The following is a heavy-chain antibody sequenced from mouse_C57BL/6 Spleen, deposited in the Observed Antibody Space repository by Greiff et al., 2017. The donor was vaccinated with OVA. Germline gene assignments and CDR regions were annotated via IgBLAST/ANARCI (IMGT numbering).Heavy chain of an antibody. Sequence: QVQLQQSGTELVKPGASVKLSCKASGYTFTSYWLHWVKQRPGQGLEWIGNINPSNGGTNYNEKFKSKATLTVDKSSSTAYMQLSSLTSEDSAVYYCAKCRHYYGSSWFAYWGQGTLVTVSA. CDR2: INPSNGGT. J-gene: IGHJ3*01. CDR1: GYTFTSYW. CDR3: AKCRHYYGSSWFAY. V-gene: IGHV1-53*01. D-gene: IGHD1-1*01.